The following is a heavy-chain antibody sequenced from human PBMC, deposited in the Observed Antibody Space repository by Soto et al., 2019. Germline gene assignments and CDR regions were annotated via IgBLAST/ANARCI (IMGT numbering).Heavy chain of an antibody. CDR1: VFTFSSYG. D-gene: IGHD3-10*01. CDR3: AKGYGYYGSGSYNGAFDI. V-gene: IGHV3-30*18. CDR2: ISYDGSNK. Sequence: VGSLRLSCASSVFTFSSYGMHCVRQSPGKWLEWVAVISYDGSNKYYADSVKGRFTISRDNSKNTLYLQMNSLRAEDTAVYYCAKGYGYYGSGSYNGAFDIWGQGTMVIVSS. J-gene: IGHJ3*02.